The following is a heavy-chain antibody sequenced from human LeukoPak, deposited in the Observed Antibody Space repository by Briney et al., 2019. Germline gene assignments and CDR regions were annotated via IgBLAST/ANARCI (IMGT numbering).Heavy chain of an antibody. CDR3: ARDSSGWYHWFDP. CDR2: ISSSGSTI. Sequence: GGSLRLSCAASGFTFSDYYMNWIRRAPGKGLEWVSYISSSGSTIYYSDSVRGRFTISRDNARNSLYLQMNSLRAEDTAVYYCARDSSGWYHWFDPWGQGTLVTVSS. J-gene: IGHJ5*02. CDR1: GFTFSDYY. V-gene: IGHV3-11*04. D-gene: IGHD6-19*01.